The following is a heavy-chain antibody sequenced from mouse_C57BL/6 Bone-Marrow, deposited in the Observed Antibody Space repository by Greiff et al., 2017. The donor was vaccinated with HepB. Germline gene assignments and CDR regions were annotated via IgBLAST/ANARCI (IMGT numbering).Heavy chain of an antibody. Sequence: VQVVESGAELARPGASVKLSCKASGYTFTSYGISWVKQRTGQGLEWIGEIYPRSGNTYYNEKFKGKATLTADKSSSTAYMELRSLTSEDSAVYFCARGGIYDGYLYYAMDYWGQGTSVTVSS. CDR1: GYTFTSYG. CDR3: ARGGIYDGYLYYAMDY. D-gene: IGHD2-3*01. V-gene: IGHV1-81*01. J-gene: IGHJ4*01. CDR2: IYPRSGNT.